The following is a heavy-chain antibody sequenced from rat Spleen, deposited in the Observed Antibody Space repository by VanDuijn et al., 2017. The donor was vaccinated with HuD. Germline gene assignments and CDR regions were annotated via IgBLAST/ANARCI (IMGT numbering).Heavy chain of an antibody. V-gene: IGHV3-3*01. D-gene: IGHD1-1*01. J-gene: IGHJ3*01. CDR3: TRSGYYSGGWFAY. Sequence: VQLQESGPGLVKPSQSLSLTCSVTGYSITSSYRWNWIRKFPGNKLEWMGYINNAGSTNYNPSLKSRIFITRDTSKNQFFLQLNSVTTEDTATYYCTRSGYYSGGWFAYWGQGTLVAVSS. CDR1: GYSITSSYR. CDR2: INNAGST.